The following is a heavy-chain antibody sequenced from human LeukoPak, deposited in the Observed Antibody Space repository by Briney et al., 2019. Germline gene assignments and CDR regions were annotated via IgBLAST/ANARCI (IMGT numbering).Heavy chain of an antibody. CDR2: IYYSGST. CDR1: GSISNYY. Sequence: SETLSLTCTVSGSISNYYWSWILQPPGKGLEWIGYIYYSGSTNYNPSLNSRVSMSVDTSKNQFSLNLSSVTAADTAVYYCARHGAGGVFDYWGQGTLVTVSS. V-gene: IGHV4-59*08. D-gene: IGHD3-16*01. CDR3: ARHGAGGVFDY. J-gene: IGHJ4*02.